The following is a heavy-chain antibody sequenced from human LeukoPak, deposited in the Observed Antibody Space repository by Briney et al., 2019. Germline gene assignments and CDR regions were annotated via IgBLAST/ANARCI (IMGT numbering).Heavy chain of an antibody. CDR2: IYSGGRT. Sequence: GGSLRLSCAASGFIVSSNYMSWVRQAPGKWLEWVSVIYSGGRTYYADSVKGRFTISRGNSRNTLYLQMNSLRAEDTAVYYCARGLGRELDGAFDIWGQGTMVTVSS. V-gene: IGHV3-53*01. CDR3: ARGLGRELDGAFDI. J-gene: IGHJ3*02. D-gene: IGHD3-10*01. CDR1: GFIVSSNY.